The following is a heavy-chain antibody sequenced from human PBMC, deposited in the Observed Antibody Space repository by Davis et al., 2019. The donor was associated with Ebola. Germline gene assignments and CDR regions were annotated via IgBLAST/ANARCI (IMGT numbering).Heavy chain of an antibody. J-gene: IGHJ3*02. CDR3: ARLGSGYDLYAFDI. Sequence: GGSLRLSCAASGFTFSSYGMHWVRQAPGKGLEWVAVIWYDGSNKYYADSVKGRFTISRDNSKNTLYLQMNSLRAEDTAVYYCARLGSGYDLYAFDIWGQGTMVTVSS. V-gene: IGHV3-33*01. CDR2: IWYDGSNK. D-gene: IGHD5-12*01. CDR1: GFTFSSYG.